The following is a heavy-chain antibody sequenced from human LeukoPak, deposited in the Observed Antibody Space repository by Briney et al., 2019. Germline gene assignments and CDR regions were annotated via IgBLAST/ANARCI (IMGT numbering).Heavy chain of an antibody. CDR2: IYYSGST. CDR1: GGSFSGYY. V-gene: IGHV4-39*01. J-gene: IGHJ4*02. CDR3: ARLRFGELHSPHFDY. D-gene: IGHD3-10*01. Sequence: NPSETLSLTCAVYGGSFSGYYWGWIRQPPGKGLEWIGSIYYSGSTYYNPSLKSRVTISVDTSKNQFSLKLNSVTAADTAVYYCARLRFGELHSPHFDYWGQGTLVTVSS.